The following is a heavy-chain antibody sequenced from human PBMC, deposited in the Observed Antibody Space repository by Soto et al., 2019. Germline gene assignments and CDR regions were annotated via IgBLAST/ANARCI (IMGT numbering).Heavy chain of an antibody. CDR3: ARERYFDWSPNWFDP. D-gene: IGHD3-9*01. Sequence: SETLSLTCTVSGSPISSYYWSWFRQPPGQGLEWVGYIYYTGTTTYNPSLKSRVTVSVDTSKNQFSLKLRSVTAADTAVYYCARERYFDWSPNWFDPWGQGTLVNVP. CDR1: GSPISSYY. J-gene: IGHJ5*02. V-gene: IGHV4-59*12. CDR2: IYYTGTT.